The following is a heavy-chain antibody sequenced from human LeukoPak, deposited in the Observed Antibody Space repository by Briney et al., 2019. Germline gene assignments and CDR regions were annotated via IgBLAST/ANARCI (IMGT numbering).Heavy chain of an antibody. J-gene: IGHJ4*02. Sequence: GGSLRLSCAASGFTFSSYSMNWVRQAPGKGLEWISYVSYSSSTIYYADSVKGRFTISRDNAMNSLYLQMNSLRDEDTAVYYCARDAHIVRGVNPLDYWGQGTLVTVSS. CDR3: ARDAHIVRGVNPLDY. CDR2: VSYSSSTI. D-gene: IGHD3-10*01. V-gene: IGHV3-48*02. CDR1: GFTFSSYS.